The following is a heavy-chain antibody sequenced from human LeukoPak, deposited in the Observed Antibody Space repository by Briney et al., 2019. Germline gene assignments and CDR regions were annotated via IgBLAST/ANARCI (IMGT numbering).Heavy chain of an antibody. CDR1: GFTFGDYA. D-gene: IGHD2-21*01. CDR2: IRSKAYGGTT. J-gene: IGHJ3*02. V-gene: IGHV3-49*04. Sequence: GGSLRLSCTGSGFTFGDYAMSWVRQAPGKGLEWVGFIRSKAYGGTTEYAASVKGRFTISRDDSKSIAYLQMNSLKTEDTAVYYCTRDSVGIVVVGDAFDIWGQGTMVTVSS. CDR3: TRDSVGIVVVGDAFDI.